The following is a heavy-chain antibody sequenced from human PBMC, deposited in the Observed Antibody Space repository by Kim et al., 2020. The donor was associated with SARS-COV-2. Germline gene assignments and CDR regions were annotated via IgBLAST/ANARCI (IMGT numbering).Heavy chain of an antibody. D-gene: IGHD3-9*01. CDR3: ARGGYDILTGYYNVCWFDP. V-gene: IGHV1-18*01. J-gene: IGHJ5*02. Sequence: ASVKVSCKASGYTFTSYGISWVRQAPGQGLEWMGWISAYNGNTNYAQKLQGRVTMTTDTSTSTAYMELRSLRSDDTAVYYCARGGYDILTGYYNVCWFDPWGQGTLVTVSS. CDR1: GYTFTSYG. CDR2: ISAYNGNT.